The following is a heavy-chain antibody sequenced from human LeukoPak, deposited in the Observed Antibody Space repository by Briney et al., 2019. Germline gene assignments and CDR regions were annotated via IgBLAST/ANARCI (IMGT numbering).Heavy chain of an antibody. V-gene: IGHV4-34*01. D-gene: IGHD6-13*01. CDR2: INHSGST. CDR1: GGSFSGYY. Sequence: SETLSLTCAVYGGSFSGYYWSWIRQPPGKGLEWIGEINHSGSTNYNPSLKSRGTISVDTSKNQFSLKLSSVTAADTAVYYCATEQQLEPSLFDYWGQGTLVTVSS. CDR3: ATEQQLEPSLFDY. J-gene: IGHJ4*02.